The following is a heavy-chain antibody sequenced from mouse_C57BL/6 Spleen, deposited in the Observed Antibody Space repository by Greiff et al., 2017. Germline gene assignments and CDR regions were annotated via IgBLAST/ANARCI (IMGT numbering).Heavy chain of an antibody. Sequence: VQLQQSGAELVKPGASVQLSCKASGYTFTSYWMQWVKQRPGQGLEWIGEIDPSDSYTNYNQKFKGKATLTVDTSSSTAYMQLSSLTSEDSAVYYCASRLGDYDLAYWGQGTLVTVSA. CDR2: IDPSDSYT. CDR1: GYTFTSYW. V-gene: IGHV1-50*01. J-gene: IGHJ3*01. CDR3: ASRLGDYDLAY. D-gene: IGHD2-4*01.